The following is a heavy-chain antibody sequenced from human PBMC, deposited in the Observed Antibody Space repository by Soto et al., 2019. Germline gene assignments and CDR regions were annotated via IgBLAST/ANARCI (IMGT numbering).Heavy chain of an antibody. V-gene: IGHV4-39*02. Sequence: QLQLQESGPRLVKSSETLSLTCSVPGGSITRSSHYWGWIRQPPGRGLEWMGTIYFTEGTYYNPSLKTRVTISVDASSNHLSLKLGSVTAADTAVYYWTSPHCHGGTCDFTYWGQGALVTVSA. J-gene: IGHJ4*02. CDR3: TSPHCHGGTCDFTY. CDR1: GGSITRSSHY. CDR2: IYFTEGT. D-gene: IGHD2-15*01.